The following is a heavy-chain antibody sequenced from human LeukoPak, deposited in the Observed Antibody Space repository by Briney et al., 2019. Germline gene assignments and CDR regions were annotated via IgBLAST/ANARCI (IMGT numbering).Heavy chain of an antibody. J-gene: IGHJ6*03. D-gene: IGHD3-16*02. V-gene: IGHV1-2*02. CDR2: INPNSGGT. CDR3: ARQYDYVWGSYRYYYYYMDV. CDR1: GYTFTGYY. Sequence: ASVKVSCKASGYTFTGYYMHWVRQAPGQGLEWMGWINPNSGGTNYAQKLQGRVTMTTDTSTSTAYMELRSLRSDDTAVYYCARQYDYVWGSYRYYYYYMDVWGKGTTVTVSS.